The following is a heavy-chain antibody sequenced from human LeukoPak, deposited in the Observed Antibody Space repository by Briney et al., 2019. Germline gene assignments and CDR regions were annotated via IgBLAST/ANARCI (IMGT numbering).Heavy chain of an antibody. D-gene: IGHD6-13*01. CDR1: GYTFTSYD. CDR3: ARGLEYSSSWSLYYYYYGMDV. J-gene: IGHJ6*02. CDR2: MNPNSGNT. Sequence: ASVKVSCKASGYTFTSYDIDWVRQATGQGLEWMGWMNPNSGNTGYAQKFQGRVTMTRNTSISTAYMELSSLRSEDTAVYYCARGLEYSSSWSLYYYYYGMDVWGQGTTVTVSS. V-gene: IGHV1-8*01.